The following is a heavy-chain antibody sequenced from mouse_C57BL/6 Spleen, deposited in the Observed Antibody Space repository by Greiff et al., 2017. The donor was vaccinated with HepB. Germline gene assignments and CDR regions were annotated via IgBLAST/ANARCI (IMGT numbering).Heavy chain of an antibody. Sequence: QVHVKQSGAELVRPGASVTLSCKASGYTFTDYEMHWVKQTPVHGLEWIGAIDPETGGTAYNQKFKGKAILTADKSSSTAYMELRSLTSEDSAVYYCTDGYGSSSWFAYWGQGTLVTVSA. J-gene: IGHJ3*01. CDR2: IDPETGGT. CDR1: GYTFTDYE. D-gene: IGHD1-1*01. CDR3: TDGYGSSSWFAY. V-gene: IGHV1-15*01.